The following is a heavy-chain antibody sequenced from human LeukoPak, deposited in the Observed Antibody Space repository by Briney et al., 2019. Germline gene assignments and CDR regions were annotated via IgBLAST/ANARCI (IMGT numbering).Heavy chain of an antibody. CDR1: GGSIRSGDYY. J-gene: IGHJ5*02. D-gene: IGHD4-17*01. CDR2: IYYSGNT. V-gene: IGHV4-30-4*01. Sequence: SETLSLTCTVSGGSIRSGDYYWSWIRQPPGKVLEWIGYIYYSGNTYYNPSLKSRVTMSVDASKNQFSLKLSSVTAADTAVYYCARARGHYGDYTNWFDPWGQGTLVTVSS. CDR3: ARARGHYGDYTNWFDP.